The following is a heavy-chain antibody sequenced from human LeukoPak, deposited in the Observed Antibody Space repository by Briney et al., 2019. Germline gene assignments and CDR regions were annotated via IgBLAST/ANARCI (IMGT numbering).Heavy chain of an antibody. CDR2: ISGSGGST. Sequence: PGGSLRLSSAASGFTFSSYAMSWVRQAPGKGLEWVSAISGSGGSTYYADSVKGRFTISRDNSKNTLYLQMNSLRAEDTAVYYCAKDPYSGSYSIDYWGQGTLVTVSS. D-gene: IGHD1-26*01. V-gene: IGHV3-23*01. CDR3: AKDPYSGSYSIDY. CDR1: GFTFSSYA. J-gene: IGHJ4*02.